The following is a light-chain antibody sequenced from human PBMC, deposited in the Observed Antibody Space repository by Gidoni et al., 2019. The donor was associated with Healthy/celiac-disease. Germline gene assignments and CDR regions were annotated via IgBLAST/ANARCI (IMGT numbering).Light chain of an antibody. Sequence: IVMTQSPATLSVSPGERATLSCRSSQSVSSNLAWYQQKPGQAPRLLIYGASTRAPGIPARFSGSGSGTEFTLTISSLQSEDFAVYYCQQYNNWPLTFGGGTKVEIK. CDR3: QQYNNWPLT. V-gene: IGKV3-15*01. CDR1: QSVSSN. CDR2: GAS. J-gene: IGKJ4*01.